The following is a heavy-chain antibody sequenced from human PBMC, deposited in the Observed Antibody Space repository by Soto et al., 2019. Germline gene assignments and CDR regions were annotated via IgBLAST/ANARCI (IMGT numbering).Heavy chain of an antibody. CDR2: IYYSGST. CDR3: ARASPYSSGWDNWFDP. J-gene: IGHJ5*02. D-gene: IGHD6-19*01. V-gene: IGHV4-59*01. CDR1: GGSISSYY. Sequence: SSETLSLTCTVSGGSISSYYWSWIRQPPGKGLEWIGYIYYSGSTNYNPSLKSRVTISVDTSKNQFSLKLSSVTAADTAVYYCARASPYSSGWDNWFDPWGQGTLVTVS.